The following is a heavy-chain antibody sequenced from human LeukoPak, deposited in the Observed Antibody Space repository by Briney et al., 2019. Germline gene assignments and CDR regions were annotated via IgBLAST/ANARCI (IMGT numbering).Heavy chain of an antibody. CDR1: GGTFSSYA. CDR3: ATVGSDWNPNRLLWFGELYFDY. D-gene: IGHD3-10*01. J-gene: IGHJ4*02. CDR2: IIPILGIA. V-gene: IGHV1-69*04. Sequence: ASVKVSCKASGGTFSSYAISWVRQAPGQGLEWMGRIIPILGIANYAQKFQGRVTITADKSTSTAYMELSSLRSEDTAVYYCATVGSDWNPNRLLWFGELYFDYWGQGTLVTVSS.